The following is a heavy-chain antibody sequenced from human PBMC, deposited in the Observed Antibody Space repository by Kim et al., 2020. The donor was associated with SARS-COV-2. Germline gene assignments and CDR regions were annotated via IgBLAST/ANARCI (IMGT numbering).Heavy chain of an antibody. CDR1: GGSFSGYY. V-gene: IGHV4-34*01. CDR3: ARGQVAVAADY. J-gene: IGHJ4*02. D-gene: IGHD6-19*01. CDR2: INHSGST. Sequence: SETLSITCAVYGGSFSGYYWSWIRQPPGKGLEWIGEINHSGSTNYNPSLKSRVTISVDTSKNQFSLKLSSVTAADTAVYYCARGQVAVAADYWGQGTLVTVSS.